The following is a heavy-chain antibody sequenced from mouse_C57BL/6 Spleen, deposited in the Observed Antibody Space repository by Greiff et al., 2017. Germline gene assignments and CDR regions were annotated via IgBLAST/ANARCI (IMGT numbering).Heavy chain of an antibody. J-gene: IGHJ4*01. D-gene: IGHD4-1*01. CDR2: INPNYGTT. CDR3: ARRGDWDVDYYAMGY. CDR1: GYSFTDYN. Sequence: EVQLQQSGPELVKPGASVKISCKASGYSFTDYNMNWVKQSNGKSLEWIGVINPNYGTTSYNQKFKGKATLTVDQSSSTAYMQLNSLTSEDSPVYYCARRGDWDVDYYAMGYWGQGTSVSVSS. V-gene: IGHV1-39*01.